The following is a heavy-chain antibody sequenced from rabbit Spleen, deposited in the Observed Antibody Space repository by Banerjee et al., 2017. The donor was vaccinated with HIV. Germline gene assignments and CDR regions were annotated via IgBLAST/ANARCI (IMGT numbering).Heavy chain of an antibody. J-gene: IGHJ4*01. D-gene: IGHD4-2*01. CDR1: GLDFSSSYW. CDR2: IDVSGGGRV. CDR3: PRDPAGREDFDL. V-gene: IGHV1S40*01. Sequence: QSLEESGGDLVKPGASLVVTCKASGLDFSSSYWICWVRQSPGKGLEWIACIDVSGGGRVYYANWAKGRFTISRTSSTTVALQMTSLTAADTATYFCPRDPAGREDFDLWGPGTLVTVS.